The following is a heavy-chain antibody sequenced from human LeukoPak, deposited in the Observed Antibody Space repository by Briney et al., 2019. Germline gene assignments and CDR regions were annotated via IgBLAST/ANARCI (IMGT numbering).Heavy chain of an antibody. J-gene: IGHJ5*02. D-gene: IGHD2-15*01. CDR2: IYYSGST. CDR1: GGSISSGGYY. CDR3: ARASHCSGGSCYVGPNWFDP. V-gene: IGHV4-31*03. Sequence: PSETLSLTCTVSGGSISSGGYYWSWIRQHPGKGLEWIGYIYYSGSTYYTPSLKSRVTISVDTSKNQFSLKLSSVTAADTAVYYCARASHCSGGSCYVGPNWFDPWGQGTLVTVSS.